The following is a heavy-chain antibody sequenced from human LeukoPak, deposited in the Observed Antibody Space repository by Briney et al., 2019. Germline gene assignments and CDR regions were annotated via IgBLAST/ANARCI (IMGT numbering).Heavy chain of an antibody. D-gene: IGHD3-22*01. J-gene: IGHJ4*02. Sequence: PSETLSLTCSVSGGSIRNYFWSWIRQTPGTGLEWIGYIYYSGSTNYNPSLKSRVTISVDTSKNQFSLRLSSVTAADTAVYYCARVIGDYDRRGLKNPYYSDYWGQGTLVTVSS. V-gene: IGHV4-59*01. CDR2: IYYSGST. CDR1: GGSIRNYF. CDR3: ARVIGDYDRRGLKNPYYSDY.